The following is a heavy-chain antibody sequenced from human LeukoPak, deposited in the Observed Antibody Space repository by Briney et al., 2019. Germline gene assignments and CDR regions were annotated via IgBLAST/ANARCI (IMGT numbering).Heavy chain of an antibody. CDR2: ISSSSSYI. D-gene: IGHD2-15*01. CDR3: ARDDCSGGSCAFDY. J-gene: IGHJ4*02. CDR1: GFTFSSYS. V-gene: IGHV3-21*01. Sequence: WGSLRLSCAASGFTFSSYSMNWVRQAPGKGLEWVSSISSSSSYIYYADSVKGRFTISRDNAKNSLYLQMNSLRAEDTAVYYCARDDCSGGSCAFDYWGQGTLVTVSS.